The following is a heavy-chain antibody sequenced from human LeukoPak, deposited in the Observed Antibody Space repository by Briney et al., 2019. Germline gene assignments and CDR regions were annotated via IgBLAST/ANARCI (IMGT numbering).Heavy chain of an antibody. Sequence: SETLSLTCTVSGGSISSYYWSWIRQPPGKGLEWIGDIYYSGSTNYNPSLKSRVTISVDTSKNQFSLKLTSVTAADTAVYYCARRPSRWELHYYFDYWGQGTLVTVSS. J-gene: IGHJ4*02. D-gene: IGHD2-15*01. CDR3: ARRPSRWELHYYFDY. V-gene: IGHV4-59*01. CDR1: GGSISSYY. CDR2: IYYSGST.